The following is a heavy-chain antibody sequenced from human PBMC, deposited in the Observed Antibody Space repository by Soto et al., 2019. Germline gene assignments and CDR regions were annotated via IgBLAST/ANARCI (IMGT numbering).Heavy chain of an antibody. V-gene: IGHV3-7*01. CDR2: IKRDGSEK. CDR1: GFSFNRHW. Sequence: GGSLRLSCAASGFSFNRHWMSWVRQAPGKGLQWVASIKRDGSEKYYVDSVKGRFTISRDNVKNSLSLQMNSLRAEDTAVYYCARDPYYYDSHYYYGMDVWGQGTTVTVTS. J-gene: IGHJ6*01. CDR3: ARDPYYYDSHYYYGMDV. D-gene: IGHD3-22*01.